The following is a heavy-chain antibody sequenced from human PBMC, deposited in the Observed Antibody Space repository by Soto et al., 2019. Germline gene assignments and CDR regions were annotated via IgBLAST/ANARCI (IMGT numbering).Heavy chain of an antibody. CDR3: AKDKGKSSCPLTWGMDV. Sequence: QVQLVESGGGVVQPGRSLRLSCAASGFTFSSYGMHWVRQAPGKGLEWVAVISYDGSNKYYADSVKGRFTISRDNSKNTLYLQMNSLRAEDTAVYYCAKDKGKSSCPLTWGMDVWGQGTTVTVSS. V-gene: IGHV3-30*18. D-gene: IGHD2-2*01. CDR2: ISYDGSNK. CDR1: GFTFSSYG. J-gene: IGHJ6*02.